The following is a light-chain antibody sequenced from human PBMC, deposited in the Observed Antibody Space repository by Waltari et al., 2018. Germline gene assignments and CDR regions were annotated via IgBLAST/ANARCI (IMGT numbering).Light chain of an antibody. CDR3: QQTYSTPGLT. CDR1: QSISSY. V-gene: IGKV1-39*01. Sequence: DIQMTQSPSSLSASVGDRVTITCRASQSISSYLNWYQPKPGKSPKLLIYAASSLQSGVPSRFSGSGSVTDFALTITSLQPEDLGTYYCQQTYSTPGLTFGGGTKVAIK. J-gene: IGKJ4*01. CDR2: AAS.